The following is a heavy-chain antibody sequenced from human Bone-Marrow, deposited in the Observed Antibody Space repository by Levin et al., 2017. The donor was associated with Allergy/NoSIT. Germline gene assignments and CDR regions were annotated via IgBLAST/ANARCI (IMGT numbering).Heavy chain of an antibody. CDR3: AGMIGYFDY. Sequence: SQTLSLTCPVSGGSVSSGNYYWSWIRQPAGKRLEWIGRIYTSGATSYNPSLQSRVTISRDMSRNQFSLRLTSVTAADTAVYYCAGMIGYFDYWGQGALVTVSS. D-gene: IGHD3-22*01. CDR2: IYTSGAT. V-gene: IGHV4-61*02. J-gene: IGHJ4*02. CDR1: GGSVSSGNYY.